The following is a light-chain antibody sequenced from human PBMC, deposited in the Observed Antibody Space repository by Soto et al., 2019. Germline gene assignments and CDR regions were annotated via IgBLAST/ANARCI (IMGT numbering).Light chain of an antibody. CDR2: DVN. V-gene: IGLV2-14*03. CDR1: IDDVGAYNY. CDR3: SSYTSTYSLV. J-gene: IGLJ1*01. Sequence: QSALTQPASVSGSPGQSITISCTGTIDDVGAYNYVSWYQQRPGSAPQLIMYDVNNRPSGASHRFSGSKSGHTAYLTISGLQSDDEANYHCSSYTSTYSLVFGTGTKVT.